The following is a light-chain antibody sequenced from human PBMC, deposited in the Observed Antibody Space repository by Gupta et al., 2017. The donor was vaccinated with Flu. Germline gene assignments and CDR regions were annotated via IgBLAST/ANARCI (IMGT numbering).Light chain of an antibody. CDR2: WAS. V-gene: IGKV4-1*01. J-gene: IGKJ4*01. CDR1: QSVLDSSNNKNY. Sequence: DVVMTQSPDSLALSLGERATINCKSSQSVLDSSNNKNYLAWYQQKPGQPPKLLIYWASIREYGVTDRFSGSGDGTDFNLTISSRQGEDVAVYYCQQESSNHPALTFGGGTKVEIK. CDR3: QQESSNHPALT.